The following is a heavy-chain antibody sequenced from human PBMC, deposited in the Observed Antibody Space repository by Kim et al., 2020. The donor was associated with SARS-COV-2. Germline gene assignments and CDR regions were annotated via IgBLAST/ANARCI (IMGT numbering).Heavy chain of an antibody. CDR1: GGSFSGYY. CDR2: INHSGST. CDR3: ARGRGGDFKGTLDY. D-gene: IGHD2-21*01. V-gene: IGHV4-34*01. J-gene: IGHJ4*02. Sequence: SETLSLTCAVYGGSFSGYYWSWIRQPPGKGLEWIGEINHSGSTNYNPSLKSRVTISVDTSKNQFSLKLSSVTAADTAVYYCARGRGGDFKGTLDYWGQGTLVTVSS.